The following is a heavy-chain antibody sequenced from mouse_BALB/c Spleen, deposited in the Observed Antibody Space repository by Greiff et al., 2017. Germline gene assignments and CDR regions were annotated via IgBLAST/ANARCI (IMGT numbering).Heavy chain of an antibody. Sequence: VKLQESGPGLVAPSQSLSITCTVSGFSLTSYGVHWVRQPPGKGLEWLGVIWAGGSTNYNSALMSRLSISKDNSKSQVFLKMNSLQTDDTAMYYCATSTMITTGTTWFAYWGQGTLVTVSA. J-gene: IGHJ3*01. CDR1: GFSLTSYG. CDR2: IWAGGST. D-gene: IGHD2-4*01. V-gene: IGHV2-9*02. CDR3: ATSTMITTGTTWFAY.